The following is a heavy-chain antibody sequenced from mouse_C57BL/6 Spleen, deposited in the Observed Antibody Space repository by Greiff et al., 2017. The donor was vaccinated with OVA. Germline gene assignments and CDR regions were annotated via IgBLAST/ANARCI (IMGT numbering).Heavy chain of an antibody. CDR1: GYSITSGYY. Sequence: EVQLVESGPGLVKPSQSLSLTCSVTGYSITSGYYWNWIRQFPGNKLEWMGYISYDGSNNYNPSLKNRISITRDTSKNQFFLKLNSVTTEDTATYYCARDYYGSSYEYYAMDYWGQGTSVTVSS. J-gene: IGHJ4*01. CDR3: ARDYYGSSYEYYAMDY. CDR2: ISYDGSN. D-gene: IGHD1-1*01. V-gene: IGHV3-6*01.